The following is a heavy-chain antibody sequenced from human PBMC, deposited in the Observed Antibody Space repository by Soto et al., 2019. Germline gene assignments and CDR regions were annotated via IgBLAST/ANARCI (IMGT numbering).Heavy chain of an antibody. Sequence: EVQLLESGGGLVQPGGSLRLSCAASGFTFSSYAMSWVRQAPGKGLEWVSAISGSGGSTYYADSVKGRFTISGDNSKNTLYLQMNSLRAEDTAVYYCARGYCSGGSCYYYYYMDVWGKGTTVTVSS. J-gene: IGHJ6*03. CDR1: GFTFSSYA. CDR2: ISGSGGST. D-gene: IGHD2-15*01. V-gene: IGHV3-23*01. CDR3: ARGYCSGGSCYYYYYMDV.